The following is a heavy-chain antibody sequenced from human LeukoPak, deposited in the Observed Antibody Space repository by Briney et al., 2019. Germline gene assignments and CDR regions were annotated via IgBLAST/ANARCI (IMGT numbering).Heavy chain of an antibody. Sequence: PGGSLRLSCAASGFTFSSYGMHWVRQAPGRGLEWVAFIRYDGSNKYYADSVKGRFTISRDNAKNSLYLQMNSLRAEDTAVYYCARDVMDGASSSWMLDYWGQGTLVTVSS. CDR3: ARDVMDGASSSWMLDY. CDR2: IRYDGSNK. D-gene: IGHD6-13*01. J-gene: IGHJ4*02. CDR1: GFTFSSYG. V-gene: IGHV3-30*02.